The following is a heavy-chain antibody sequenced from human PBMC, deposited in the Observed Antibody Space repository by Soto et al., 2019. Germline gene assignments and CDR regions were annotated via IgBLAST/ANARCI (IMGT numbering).Heavy chain of an antibody. CDR3: ARVVVGGYSSSWSPDYYFDY. Sequence: QVQLVQSGAEVKKPGSSVKVSCKASGGTFSSYAISWVRQAPGQGLEWMGGIIPIFGTANYAQKFQGRVTITADESTSTAYMELSSLRSEDTAVYYCARVVVGGYSSSWSPDYYFDYWGQGTLVTVSS. J-gene: IGHJ4*02. CDR1: GGTFSSYA. CDR2: IIPIFGTA. D-gene: IGHD6-13*01. V-gene: IGHV1-69*01.